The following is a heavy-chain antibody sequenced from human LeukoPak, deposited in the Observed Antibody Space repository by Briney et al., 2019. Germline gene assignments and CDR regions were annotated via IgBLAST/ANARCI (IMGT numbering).Heavy chain of an antibody. CDR1: GFTVSSNY. V-gene: IGHV3-53*01. CDR3: ARDSGGDHFDY. D-gene: IGHD2-21*02. CDR2: IYSGGST. Sequence: GGALRLSCAASGFTVSSNYMSWVRQAPGKGLEWVSVIYSGGSTYYADSVKGRFTISRDNSKNTLYLQMNSLRAEDTAVYYCARDSGGDHFDYWGQGTLVTVSS. J-gene: IGHJ4*02.